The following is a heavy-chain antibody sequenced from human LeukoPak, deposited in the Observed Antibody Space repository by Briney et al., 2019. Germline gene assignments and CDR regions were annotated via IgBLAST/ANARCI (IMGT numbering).Heavy chain of an antibody. V-gene: IGHV3-23*01. CDR2: ISGSGGST. CDR1: GFTFSSYA. CDR3: AKGTGVGGDDAFDF. Sequence: GGSLRLSCAVSGFTFSSYAMAWVRQAPGKGLEWVSGISGSGGSTYYADSLKGRFIISRDSSNNTVFLQMNSLRAEDTAIYYCAKGTGVGGDDAFDFWGQGTMVTVSS. D-gene: IGHD3-3*01. J-gene: IGHJ3*01.